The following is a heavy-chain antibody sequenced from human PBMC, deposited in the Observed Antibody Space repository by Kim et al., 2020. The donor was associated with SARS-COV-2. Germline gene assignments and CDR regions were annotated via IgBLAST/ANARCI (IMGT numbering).Heavy chain of an antibody. V-gene: IGHV4-4*02. CDR1: GGSISSSNW. J-gene: IGHJ6*02. Sequence: SETLSLTCAVSGGSISSSNWWSWVRQPPGKGLEWIGEIYHSGSTNYNPSLKSRVTISVDKSKNQFSLKLSSVTAADTAVYYCARAVSGSYPYYYYGMDVWGQGTTVTVSS. D-gene: IGHD1-26*01. CDR2: IYHSGST. CDR3: ARAVSGSYPYYYYGMDV.